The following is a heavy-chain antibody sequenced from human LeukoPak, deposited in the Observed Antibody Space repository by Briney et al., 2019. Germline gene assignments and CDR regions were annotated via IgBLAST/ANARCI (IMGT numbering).Heavy chain of an antibody. CDR3: ARHGSFWSGYYHIARDEYFQH. D-gene: IGHD3-3*01. Sequence: PSETLSLTCTVSGGSISSSSYYWGWIRQPPGKGLEWIGSIYYSGSTYYNPSLKSRVTISVDTSKNQFSLKLSSVTAADTAVYYCARHGSFWSGYYHIARDEYFQHWGQGTLVTVSS. V-gene: IGHV4-39*01. CDR1: GGSISSSSYY. CDR2: IYYSGST. J-gene: IGHJ1*01.